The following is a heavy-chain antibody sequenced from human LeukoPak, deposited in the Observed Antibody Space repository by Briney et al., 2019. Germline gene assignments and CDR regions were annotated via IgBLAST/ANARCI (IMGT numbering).Heavy chain of an antibody. CDR3: ARSGGYSRVYPY. V-gene: IGHV4-34*01. J-gene: IGHJ4*02. D-gene: IGHD3-22*01. Sequence: SETLSLTCAVYGGSFSGYYWSWIRQPPGKGLEWIGEINHSGSTNYNPSLKSRVTISVDTSKNQFSLKLSSVTAADTAVYYCARSGGYSRVYPYWGQGTLVTVSS. CDR1: GGSFSGYY. CDR2: INHSGST.